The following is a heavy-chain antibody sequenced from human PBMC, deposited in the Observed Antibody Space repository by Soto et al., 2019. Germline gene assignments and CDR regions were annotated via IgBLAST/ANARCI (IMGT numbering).Heavy chain of an antibody. Sequence: QVQLVQSGAEVKKPGASVKVSCKASGYTFSNYGVSWVRQAPGQGLEWMGWISAYNRNTNYAQKLQGRVTMTIDTXXSTAYMELGSLRPDDTAAYYCARDKGNSGPYYVDYWGQGTLVTVSS. CDR3: ARDKGNSGPYYVDY. J-gene: IGHJ4*02. V-gene: IGHV1-18*01. D-gene: IGHD1-26*01. CDR2: ISAYNRNT. CDR1: GYTFSNYG.